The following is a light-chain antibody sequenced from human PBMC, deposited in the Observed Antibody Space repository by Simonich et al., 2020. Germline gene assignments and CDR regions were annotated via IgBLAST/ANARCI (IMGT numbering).Light chain of an antibody. Sequence: EIVLTQSPATLSVSPGERATLSCRASQSVSSNLDWYQQKPGQAPRLLIYGASTRATGIPARFSGSGSGTDFTLTISSLEPEDFAVYYCQQRSNWPPYTFGQGTKLEIK. CDR2: GAS. CDR1: QSVSSN. CDR3: QQRSNWPPYT. V-gene: IGKV3-11*01. J-gene: IGKJ2*01.